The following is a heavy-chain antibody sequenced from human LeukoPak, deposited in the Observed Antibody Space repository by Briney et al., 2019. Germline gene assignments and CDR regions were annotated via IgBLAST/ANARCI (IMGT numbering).Heavy chain of an antibody. CDR3: ARGSMRRRYFYYYMDV. J-gene: IGHJ6*03. V-gene: IGHV4-34*01. CDR1: GGSFSDYY. CDR2: INDGGSA. Sequence: PSETLSLTCGVSGGSFSDYYGGWIRQSPWGLEWIGEINDGGSANYNPSHKGRVTISVDTSKNQFSLHLSFVTAADSAVYFCARGSMRRRYFYYYMDVWGNGTTVTVSS.